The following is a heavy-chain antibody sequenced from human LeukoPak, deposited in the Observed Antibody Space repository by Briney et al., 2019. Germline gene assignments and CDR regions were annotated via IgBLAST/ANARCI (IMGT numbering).Heavy chain of an antibody. V-gene: IGHV3-11*01. CDR2: ISQSGADV. J-gene: IGHJ4*02. Sequence: GGSLRLSCAASGFTFSDYYMNWIRQAPGKGLEYIAYISQSGADVSYADSVKGRFTVSRDNAKNSVFLQMNSLTAEDTAAYYCASVARLLADWGQGTLVTVAS. CDR1: GFTFSDYY. CDR3: ASVARLLAD. D-gene: IGHD3-9*01.